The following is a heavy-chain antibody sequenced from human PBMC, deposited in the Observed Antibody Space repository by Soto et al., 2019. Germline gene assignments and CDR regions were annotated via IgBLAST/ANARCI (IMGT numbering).Heavy chain of an antibody. J-gene: IGHJ4*02. CDR1: GFTFSSYA. Sequence: EVQLLESGGGLVQPGGSLRLSCAASGFTFSSYAMSWVRQLPGKGLEWVSAISGSGGSTYYGDSVKGRFTISRDNSKNTLYLQMNSLRAEDTAVYYCAKGPPGELWLSTLDYWGQGTLVTVSS. CDR3: AKGPPGELWLSTLDY. D-gene: IGHD3-16*01. CDR2: ISGSGGST. V-gene: IGHV3-23*01.